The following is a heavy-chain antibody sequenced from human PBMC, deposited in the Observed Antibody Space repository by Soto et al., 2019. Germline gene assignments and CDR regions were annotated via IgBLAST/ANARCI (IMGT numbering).Heavy chain of an antibody. Sequence: SETLSLTCAVYGGSFSGYYWSWIRQPPGKGLEWIGEINHSGSTNYNPSLKSRVTISVDTSKNQFSLKLSSVTAADTAVYYCARAIFNPYYYYYYGMDVWGQGTTVTVYS. V-gene: IGHV4-34*01. CDR3: ARAIFNPYYYYYYGMDV. D-gene: IGHD3-9*01. J-gene: IGHJ6*02. CDR1: GGSFSGYY. CDR2: INHSGST.